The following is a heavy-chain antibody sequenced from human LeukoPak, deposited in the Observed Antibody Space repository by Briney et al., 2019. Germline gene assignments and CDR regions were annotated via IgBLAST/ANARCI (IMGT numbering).Heavy chain of an antibody. CDR1: GGSISSSTYY. CDR3: ARDSMATITVPFDY. V-gene: IGHV4-39*07. CDR2: IYYSGST. J-gene: IGHJ4*02. D-gene: IGHD5-24*01. Sequence: SETLSLTCTVSGGSISSSTYYWGWIRQPPGKGLEWIGSIYYSGSTYYNPSLKSRVTISVDTSKNQFSLKLSSVTAADTAVYYCARDSMATITVPFDYWGQGTLVTVSS.